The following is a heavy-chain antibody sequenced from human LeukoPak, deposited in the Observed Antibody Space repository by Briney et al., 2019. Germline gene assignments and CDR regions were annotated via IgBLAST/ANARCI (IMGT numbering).Heavy chain of an antibody. D-gene: IGHD4-11*01. CDR2: ISSSGSTI. CDR1: GFTFSDYY. Sequence: PGGSLRLSCAASGFTFSDYYMSWIRQAPGKGLEWVSYISSSGSTIYYADSVKGRFTISRDNAKNSLYLQMNSLRAEDTAVYYCARMVGDDYSNCLVGRWGQGTLVTVSS. CDR3: ARMVGDDYSNCLVGR. V-gene: IGHV3-11*04. J-gene: IGHJ4*02.